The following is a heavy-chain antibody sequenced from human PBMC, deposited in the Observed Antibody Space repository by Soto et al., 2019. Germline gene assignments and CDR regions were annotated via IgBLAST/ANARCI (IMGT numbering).Heavy chain of an antibody. CDR1: GGTFSSYA. D-gene: IGHD6-19*01. Sequence: QVQLVQSGAEVKQPGSSVKVSCKASGGTFSSYAISWVRQAPGQGLEWMGGIIPIFGTANYAQKFQGRVTITADESTSTAYMELSSLRSEDTAVYYCARDRQQWLTPSREYYYGMDVWGQGTTVTVSS. V-gene: IGHV1-69*01. J-gene: IGHJ6*02. CDR3: ARDRQQWLTPSREYYYGMDV. CDR2: IIPIFGTA.